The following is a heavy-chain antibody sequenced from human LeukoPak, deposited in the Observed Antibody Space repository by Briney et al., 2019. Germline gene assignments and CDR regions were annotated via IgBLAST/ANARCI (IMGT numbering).Heavy chain of an antibody. J-gene: IGHJ6*04. Sequence: ASVKVSCRASGYTFTSYYLHWVRQAPGQGLEWMGIINPSGGTTTYAQKFQGRVTMTRDTSTSTVHMELSSLRYEDTAVYYCARDPRITGTTPYYYYGMDVWGKGTTVTVSS. V-gene: IGHV1-46*01. CDR1: GYTFTSYY. CDR2: INPSGGTT. CDR3: ARDPRITGTTPYYYYGMDV. D-gene: IGHD1-20*01.